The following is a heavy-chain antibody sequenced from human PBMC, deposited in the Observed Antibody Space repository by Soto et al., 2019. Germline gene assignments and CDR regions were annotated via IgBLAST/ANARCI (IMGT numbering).Heavy chain of an antibody. CDR1: GGSISSSNW. V-gene: IGHV4-4*02. D-gene: IGHD1-26*01. Sequence: QVQLQESGPGLVKPSGTLSLTCAVSGGSISSSNWWSWVRQPPGKGLEWIGEIYHSGSTNYNPSPKWRVTISVDKSKNQFSLKLSSVTAADTAVYYCVCAWGSGSYSPLDYWGQGTLVTVSS. CDR3: VCAWGSGSYSPLDY. CDR2: IYHSGST. J-gene: IGHJ4*02.